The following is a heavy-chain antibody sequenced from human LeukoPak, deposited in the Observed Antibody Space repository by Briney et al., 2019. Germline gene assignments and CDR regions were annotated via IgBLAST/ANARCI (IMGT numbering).Heavy chain of an antibody. CDR2: IKHDGSEKQDGSEK. D-gene: IGHD3-10*01. Sequence: PGGSLRLSCAASGFTFSQYWMSWVRQAPGKGLEWGANIKHDGSEKQDGSEKNDVESGKGRYTSYRDNAKNSLYLQMNSLIAEDTAVYYCARSGRGVDSFYFYMDVWGKGTTVTVSS. CDR1: GFTFSQYW. CDR3: ARSGRGVDSFYFYMDV. V-gene: IGHV3-7*01. J-gene: IGHJ6*03.